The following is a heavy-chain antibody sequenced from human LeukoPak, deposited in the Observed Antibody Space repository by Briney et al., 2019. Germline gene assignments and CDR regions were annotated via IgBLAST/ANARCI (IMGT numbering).Heavy chain of an antibody. Sequence: GGSLRLSCAASGFTFSDYYMSWIRRAPGKGLEWISYISSSGSTLYYADSVKGRFTISRDNAMNSLFLQMNSLRAEDTAVYYCARVKRSSGWVDYWGQGTLVTVSS. CDR3: ARVKRSSGWVDY. D-gene: IGHD6-19*01. CDR1: GFTFSDYY. V-gene: IGHV3-11*01. CDR2: ISSSGSTL. J-gene: IGHJ4*02.